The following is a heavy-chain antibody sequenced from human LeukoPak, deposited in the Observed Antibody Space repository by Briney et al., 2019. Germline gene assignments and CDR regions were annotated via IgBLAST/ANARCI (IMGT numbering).Heavy chain of an antibody. CDR2: ISGSGVGI. D-gene: IGHD3-10*01. Sequence: GGTLRLSCEGSGFSFGTYGMSWVRHAPGRGLEWVATISGSGVGIYYAESVKDRFSISRDNNENTVTLQMHSLRAEDTALYYCAKVGWYGDLEHWGQGTQVVVSS. V-gene: IGHV3-23*01. CDR3: AKVGWYGDLEH. CDR1: GFSFGTYG. J-gene: IGHJ1*01.